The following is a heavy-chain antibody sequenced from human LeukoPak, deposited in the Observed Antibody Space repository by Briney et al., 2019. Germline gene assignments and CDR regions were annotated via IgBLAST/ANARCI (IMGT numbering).Heavy chain of an antibody. Sequence: GGSLRLSCAASGFTVSSNYMTWVRQAPGKGLEWVSVIYSGGSINYADSVKGRFTISRDNSKNTLYLQMNSLTAEDTAVYYCARDSIGGRGAFDIWGQGTMVTVSS. J-gene: IGHJ3*02. CDR1: GFTVSSNY. CDR3: ARDSIGGRGAFDI. CDR2: IYSGGSI. D-gene: IGHD2/OR15-2a*01. V-gene: IGHV3-66*01.